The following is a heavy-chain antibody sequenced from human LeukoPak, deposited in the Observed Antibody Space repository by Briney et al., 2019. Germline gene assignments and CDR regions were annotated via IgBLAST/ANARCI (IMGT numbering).Heavy chain of an antibody. V-gene: IGHV4-34*01. Sequence: SETLSLTCAVYGGSFSGYYWSWIRQPPGKGLEWIGEINHSVSTNYNPSLKSRVTISVDTSKNQFSLKLSSVTAAGTAVYYCARGYYRLYYYYMDVWGKGRTVAVSS. CDR1: GGSFSGYY. CDR2: INHSVST. CDR3: ARGYYRLYYYYMDV. J-gene: IGHJ6*03. D-gene: IGHD1-26*01.